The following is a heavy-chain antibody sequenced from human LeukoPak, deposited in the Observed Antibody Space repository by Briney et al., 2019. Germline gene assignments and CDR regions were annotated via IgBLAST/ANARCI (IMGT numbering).Heavy chain of an antibody. Sequence: GGSLRLSCAASGFTFSSYAMSWVRQAPGKGLEWVSAISGSGGSTYYADSVKGRFTISRDNSKNTLYLQVNSLRAEDTAVYYCAKARGIVGATGLFDYWGQGTLVTVSS. D-gene: IGHD1-26*01. CDR2: ISGSGGST. V-gene: IGHV3-23*01. CDR3: AKARGIVGATGLFDY. J-gene: IGHJ4*02. CDR1: GFTFSSYA.